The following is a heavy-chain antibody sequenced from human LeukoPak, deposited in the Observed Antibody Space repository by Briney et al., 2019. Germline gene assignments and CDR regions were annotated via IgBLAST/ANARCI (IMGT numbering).Heavy chain of an antibody. CDR2: INPSGGST. CDR1: GYTFTSYY. CDR3: ARGLRRDYLDY. Sequence: ASVKVSCKASGYTFTSYYMHWVRQAPGHGLEWMGIINPSGGSTSYAQKFQGRVTMTRDMSTSTVYMELSSLRSEDTAVYYCARGLRRDYLDYWGQGTLVTVSS. V-gene: IGHV1-46*01. D-gene: IGHD4-17*01. J-gene: IGHJ4*02.